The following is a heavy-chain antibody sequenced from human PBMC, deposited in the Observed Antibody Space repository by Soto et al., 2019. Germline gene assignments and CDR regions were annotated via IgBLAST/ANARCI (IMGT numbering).Heavy chain of an antibody. CDR1: GYTFTSYG. CDR3: AIDDSSGFVNAFDI. J-gene: IGHJ3*02. D-gene: IGHD6-19*01. Sequence: ASVKVSCKASGYTFTSYGISWVRQAPGQGLEWMGWISAYNGNTNYAQKLQGRVTMTTDTSTSTAYMELRSLRSDDTAVYYCAIDDSSGFVNAFDIWGQGTMVTVSS. CDR2: ISAYNGNT. V-gene: IGHV1-18*01.